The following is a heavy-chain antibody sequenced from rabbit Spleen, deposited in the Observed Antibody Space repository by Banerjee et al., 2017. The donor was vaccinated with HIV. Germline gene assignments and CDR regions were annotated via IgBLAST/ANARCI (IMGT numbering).Heavy chain of an antibody. V-gene: IGHV1S40*01. CDR2: INTGSSGST. CDR3: ARSPNGGGYDFDVNL. Sequence: QSLEESGGDLVKPGASLTLTCTASGVSFSNNYYMCWVRQAPGKGLEWIGCINTGSSGSTYYASWAKGRFTISKTSSTTVTLQMTSLTAADTATYFCARSPNGGGYDFDVNLWGQGTLVTVS. CDR1: GVSFSNNYY. J-gene: IGHJ3*01. D-gene: IGHD1-1*01.